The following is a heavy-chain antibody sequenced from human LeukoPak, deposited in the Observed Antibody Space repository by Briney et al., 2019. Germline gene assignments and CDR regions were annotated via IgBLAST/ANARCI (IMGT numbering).Heavy chain of an antibody. Sequence: PSETLSLTCTVSGGSISSSSYYWGWIRQPPGKGLEWIGSIYYSGSTYYNPSLKSRVTISVDTSKNQFSLKLSSVTAADTAVYYCARGGYDYVWGSYSPRGAEYFQHWGQGTLVTVSS. J-gene: IGHJ1*01. CDR3: ARGGYDYVWGSYSPRGAEYFQH. CDR2: IYYSGST. D-gene: IGHD3-16*01. V-gene: IGHV4-39*07. CDR1: GGSISSSSYY.